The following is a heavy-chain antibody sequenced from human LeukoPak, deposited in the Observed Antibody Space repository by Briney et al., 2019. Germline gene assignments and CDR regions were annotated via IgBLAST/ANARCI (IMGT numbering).Heavy chain of an antibody. CDR1: GGSFSGYY. J-gene: IGHJ3*02. D-gene: IGHD5-18*01. Sequence: SETLSLTCAVYGGSFSGYYWSWIRQPPGKGLEWIGEINHSGSTNYNPSLKSRVTISVDTSKNQFSLKLSSVTAADTAVYYCAIEYSYGNAFDIWGQGTMVTASS. CDR2: INHSGST. V-gene: IGHV4-34*01. CDR3: AIEYSYGNAFDI.